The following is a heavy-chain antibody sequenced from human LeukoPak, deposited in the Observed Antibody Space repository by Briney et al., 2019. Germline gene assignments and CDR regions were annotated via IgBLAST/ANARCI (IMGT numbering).Heavy chain of an antibody. V-gene: IGHV6-1*01. J-gene: IGHJ4*02. D-gene: IGHD3-10*01. CDR1: GDSVSSNSAA. CDR2: TYYRSKWYN. CDR3: ARGAVMVRGPRSPDY. Sequence: SQTLSLTCAISGDSVSSNSAAWNWIRQSPSRGLEWLGRTYYRSKWYNDYAVSVKSRITINSDTSKNQFSLKLSSVTAADTAVYYCARGAVMVRGPRSPDYWGQGTLVTVSS.